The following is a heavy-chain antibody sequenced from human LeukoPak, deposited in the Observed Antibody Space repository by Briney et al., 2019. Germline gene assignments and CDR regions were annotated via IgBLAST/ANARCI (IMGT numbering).Heavy chain of an antibody. Sequence: GGSLRLSCAASGFTFSDYYMSWVRQAPGKGLEWVSYISSGGATIKYAESVKGRFTISRDNAKNSLYLQMSSVRVEDTAVYYCARIPGSRSPYYFDSWGQGALVTVSP. J-gene: IGHJ4*02. CDR2: ISSGGATI. D-gene: IGHD1-26*01. V-gene: IGHV3-11*04. CDR3: ARIPGSRSPYYFDS. CDR1: GFTFSDYY.